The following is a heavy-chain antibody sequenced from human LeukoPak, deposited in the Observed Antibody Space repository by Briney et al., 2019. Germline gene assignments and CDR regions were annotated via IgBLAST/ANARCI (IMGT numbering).Heavy chain of an antibody. CDR3: ARVWADPQVDY. CDR1: GYTFTSYG. D-gene: IGHD1-26*01. Sequence: GASVKVSCKASGYTFTSYGISGVRQAPGQGLEWMGWISAYNGNTDYAQKLQGRVTMTTDTSTSTAYMELRSLRSDDTAVYYCARVWADPQVDYWGQGTLVTVSS. J-gene: IGHJ4*02. CDR2: ISAYNGNT. V-gene: IGHV1-18*01.